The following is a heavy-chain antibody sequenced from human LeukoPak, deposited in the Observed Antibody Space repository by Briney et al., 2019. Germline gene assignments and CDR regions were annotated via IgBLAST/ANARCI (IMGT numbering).Heavy chain of an antibody. Sequence: GGSLRLSCAASGFTFSSYGMHWVRQAPGKGLEWVAVIWYDGSNKYYADSVEGRFTISRDNSKNTLYLQMNSLRAEDTAAYYCARPLNYYYYGMDVWGQGTTVTVSS. CDR1: GFTFSSYG. CDR3: ARPLNYYYYGMDV. J-gene: IGHJ6*02. CDR2: IWYDGSNK. D-gene: IGHD2-8*01. V-gene: IGHV3-33*01.